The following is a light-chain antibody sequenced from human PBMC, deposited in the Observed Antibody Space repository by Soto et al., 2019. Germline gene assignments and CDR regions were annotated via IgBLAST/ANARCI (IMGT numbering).Light chain of an antibody. Sequence: AIRMTQSPSAFSASTGDRVTITCRASQGISCYLAWYQQKPGKAPKLLNYAASTLQSGVPSRFSGSGSATDFTLTISCLQSEDFATYYCQQYYSYPYTFGQRTQLEIK. V-gene: IGKV1-8*01. CDR2: AAS. CDR3: QQYYSYPYT. CDR1: QGISCY. J-gene: IGKJ2*01.